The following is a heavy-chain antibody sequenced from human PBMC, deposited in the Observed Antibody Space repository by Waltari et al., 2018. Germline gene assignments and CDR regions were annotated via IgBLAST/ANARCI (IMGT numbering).Heavy chain of an antibody. Sequence: EVQLDESGGGLVQPGGSLRLSCSASGFTFTRYLMNWVRQAPGKGLVWVARMNSDGGSTTYADSVKGRFTIARDNAKNTVYLQMNSLRVEDTAVYYCTRALWLGELYDYWGQGTLVTVSS. J-gene: IGHJ4*02. CDR1: GFTFTRYL. D-gene: IGHD3-10*01. CDR2: MNSDGGST. CDR3: TRALWLGELYDY. V-gene: IGHV3-74*01.